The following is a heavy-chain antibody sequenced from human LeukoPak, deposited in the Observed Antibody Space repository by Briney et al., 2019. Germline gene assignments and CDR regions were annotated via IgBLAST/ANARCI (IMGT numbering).Heavy chain of an antibody. V-gene: IGHV3-7*03. CDR3: AKKITMIVVSPLNY. J-gene: IGHJ4*02. CDR2: IQHDGSEQ. D-gene: IGHD3-22*01. Sequence: GGSLRLSCAASGFISSSYWMSWVRQAPGKGLEWVANIQHDGSEQYYVDSVKGRFTISRDNTKKSLFLQINSLRAEDTAVYYCAKKITMIVVSPLNYWGQGTLVTVSS. CDR1: GFISSSYW.